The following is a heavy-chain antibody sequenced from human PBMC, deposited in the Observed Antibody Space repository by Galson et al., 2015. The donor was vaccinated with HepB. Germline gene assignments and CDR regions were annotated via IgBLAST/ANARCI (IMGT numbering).Heavy chain of an antibody. CDR3: ARDFHDILTTVTSGGMDV. D-gene: IGHD3-9*01. CDR2: ISFDGSNK. CDR1: GFTFNNYA. Sequence: SLRLSCAASGFTFNNYAMHWVRQAPGKGLERMAVISFDGSNKHYVDSVKGRFTISRDNSKNTLYLQTNSLRAEDTAVYYCARDFHDILTTVTSGGMDVWGQGTTVTVSS. J-gene: IGHJ6*02. V-gene: IGHV3-30*04.